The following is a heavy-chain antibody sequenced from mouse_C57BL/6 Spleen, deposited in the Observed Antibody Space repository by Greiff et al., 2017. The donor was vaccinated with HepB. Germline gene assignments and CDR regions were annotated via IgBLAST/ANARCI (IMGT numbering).Heavy chain of an antibody. CDR3: ARWRAYYSNYDAMDY. CDR2: ISSGSSTI. D-gene: IGHD2-5*01. V-gene: IGHV5-17*01. J-gene: IGHJ4*01. CDR1: GFTFSDYG. Sequence: DVKLVESGGGLVKPGGSLKLSCAASGFTFSDYGMHWVRQAPEKGLEWVAYISSGSSTIYYADTVKGRFTISRDNAKNTLFLQMTSLRSEDTAMYYCARWRAYYSNYDAMDYWGQGTSVTVSS.